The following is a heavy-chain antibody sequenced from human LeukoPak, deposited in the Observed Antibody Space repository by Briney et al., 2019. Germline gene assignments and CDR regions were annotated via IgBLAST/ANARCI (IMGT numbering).Heavy chain of an antibody. D-gene: IGHD1-1*01. CDR1: QFSFINAW. Sequence: GGSLRLSCTVSQFSFINAWMSWVRQAPGKGLEWVGRIKTKPDGGTTHYAAPVKGRFTISGDDSKNTLYLHMNSLKTEDTAVYYCTTDSFWNYFDYWGQGTLVTVSS. V-gene: IGHV3-15*01. CDR2: IKTKPDGGTT. J-gene: IGHJ4*02. CDR3: TTDSFWNYFDY.